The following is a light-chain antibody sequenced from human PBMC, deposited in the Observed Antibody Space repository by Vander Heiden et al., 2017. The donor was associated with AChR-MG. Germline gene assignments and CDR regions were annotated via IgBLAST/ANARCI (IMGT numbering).Light chain of an antibody. V-gene: IGLV3-19*01. CDR1: SLRTYY. J-gene: IGLJ2*01. CDR2: DKY. CDR3: HSRDSNGNPVL. Sequence: SELTQDTAVSVALGQTVWHKCQRDSLRTYYASWFKQKPGQDPVRLIYDKYKRPSGIPALFSGSGSGNTASLTITVAQAEDEAYYYCHSRDSNGNPVLFGGGTKLTVL.